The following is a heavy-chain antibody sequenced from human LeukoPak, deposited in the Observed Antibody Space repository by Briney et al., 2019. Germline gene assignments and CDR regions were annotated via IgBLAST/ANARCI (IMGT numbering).Heavy chain of an antibody. CDR2: IYYSGST. V-gene: IGHV4-39*01. CDR3: ARQAKGYMDV. CDR1: GGSISSSNYY. J-gene: IGHJ6*03. Sequence: PSETLSLTCTVSGGSISSSNYYWGWIRQPPGKGLEWIGSIYYSGSTYYNPSLKSRVTIPVDTSRNQTSLKLSSVTAADTAVYYCARQAKGYMDVWGKGTTVTVSS.